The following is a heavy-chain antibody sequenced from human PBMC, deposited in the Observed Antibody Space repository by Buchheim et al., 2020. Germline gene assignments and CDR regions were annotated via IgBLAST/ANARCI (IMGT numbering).Heavy chain of an antibody. V-gene: IGHV3-33*01. CDR3: ARSILIAARPDY. CDR2: IWYDGSNK. Sequence: QVQLVESGGGVVQPGRSLRLSCAASGFTFSSYGMHWVRQAPGKGLEWVAVIWYDGSNKYYADSVKGRFTISRDNSQNTLYLQMNSLRAEDTAVYYCARSILIAARPDYWGQGTL. J-gene: IGHJ4*02. CDR1: GFTFSSYG. D-gene: IGHD6-6*01.